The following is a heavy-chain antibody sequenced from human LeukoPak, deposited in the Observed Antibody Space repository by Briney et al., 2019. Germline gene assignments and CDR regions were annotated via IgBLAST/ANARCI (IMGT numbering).Heavy chain of an antibody. J-gene: IGHJ4*02. D-gene: IGHD2-15*01. CDR1: GGSISSRSYY. CDR2: IYYSGST. Sequence: SETLSLTCTVSGGSISSRSYYWGWIRQPPGKGLEGSGSIYYSGSTYYNPSLKSRVNLSVDTSKNQFSLKLRSVTDADTAVYYCARIVYCSGGSCYQTGFFFDYWGQGTLVTVSS. CDR3: ARIVYCSGGSCYQTGFFFDY. V-gene: IGHV4-39*01.